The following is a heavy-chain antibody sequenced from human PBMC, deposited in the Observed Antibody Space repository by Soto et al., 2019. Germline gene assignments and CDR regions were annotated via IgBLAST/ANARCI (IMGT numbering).Heavy chain of an antibody. CDR2: IYYSGST. V-gene: IGHV4-39*01. Sequence: SETLSLTCTVSGGSISSGGYYWGWIRQPPGKGLEWIGSIYYSGSTYYNPSLKSRVTISVDTSKNQFSLKLSSVTAADTAVYYFARLGYCSSTSCLDLAFDIWGQGTMVTVSS. CDR3: ARLGYCSSTSCLDLAFDI. D-gene: IGHD2-2*01. CDR1: GGSISSGGYY. J-gene: IGHJ3*02.